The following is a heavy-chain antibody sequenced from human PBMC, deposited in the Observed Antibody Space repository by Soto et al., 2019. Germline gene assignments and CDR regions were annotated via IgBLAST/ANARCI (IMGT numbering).Heavy chain of an antibody. Sequence: WGSLRLSCAASGFTFSSYAMSWVRQAPGKGLEWVSAISGSGGSTYYADSVKGRFTISRDNSKNTVYLQVNSVRADDTAVYYCAKEYTSISKGSFDYWGQGALVTVSS. CDR3: AKEYTSISKGSFDY. V-gene: IGHV3-23*01. J-gene: IGHJ4*02. D-gene: IGHD2-2*02. CDR2: ISGSGGST. CDR1: GFTFSSYA.